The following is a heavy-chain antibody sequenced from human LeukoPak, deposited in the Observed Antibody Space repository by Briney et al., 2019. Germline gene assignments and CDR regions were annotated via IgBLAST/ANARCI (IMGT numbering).Heavy chain of an antibody. CDR3: AADSIVVVRNHYYYYGMDV. CDR2: MNPNSGNT. V-gene: IGHV1-8*02. J-gene: IGHJ6*02. CDR1: GYTFTGYY. D-gene: IGHD3-22*01. Sequence: GASVKVSCKASGYTFTGYYMHWVRQAPGQGLEWMGWMNPNSGNTGYAQEFQGRVTMTRNTSISTAYMELSSLRSEDTAVYYCAADSIVVVRNHYYYYGMDVWGQGTTVTVSS.